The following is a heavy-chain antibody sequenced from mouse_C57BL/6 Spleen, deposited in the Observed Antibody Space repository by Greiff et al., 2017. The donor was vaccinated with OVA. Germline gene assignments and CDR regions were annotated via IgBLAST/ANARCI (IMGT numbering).Heavy chain of an antibody. J-gene: IGHJ3*01. Sequence: EVQVVESGGGLVKPGGSLKLSCAASGFTFSSYAMSWVRQTPEKRLEWVATISDGGSYTYYPDHVTGRFTISRDNAKNNLYLQMSQLKSEDTAMYYCARDYYGSSYGPAWFAYWGQGTLVTVSA. V-gene: IGHV5-4*01. CDR1: GFTFSSYA. CDR2: ISDGGSYT. D-gene: IGHD1-1*01. CDR3: ARDYYGSSYGPAWFAY.